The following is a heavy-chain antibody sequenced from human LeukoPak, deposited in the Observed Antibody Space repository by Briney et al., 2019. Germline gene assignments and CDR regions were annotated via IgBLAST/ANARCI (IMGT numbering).Heavy chain of an antibody. D-gene: IGHD2-2*01. CDR2: ISSSGTTI. CDR1: GFTFSNYA. V-gene: IGHV3-48*03. Sequence: GGSLRLSCAASGFTFSNYAMNWVRQAPGKGLEWVSYISSSGTTIYYAHSVKGRFTISRDNTKNSLFLQMNSLRAEDTAVYFCARETDSTLFDYWGQGTLVTVSS. CDR3: ARETDSTLFDY. J-gene: IGHJ4*02.